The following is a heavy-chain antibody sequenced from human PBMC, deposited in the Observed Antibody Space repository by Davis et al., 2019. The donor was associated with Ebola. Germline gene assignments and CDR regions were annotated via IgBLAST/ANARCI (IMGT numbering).Heavy chain of an antibody. J-gene: IGHJ6*02. D-gene: IGHD2-2*01. V-gene: IGHV4-59*08. CDR3: ARHGHCSSTSFHRWGMDV. CDR2: IYYSGST. Sequence: MPSETLSLTCTVSGGSISSYYWSWIRQPPGKGLEWIGYIYYSGSTNYNPSLKSRVTISVDTSKNQFSLKLSSVTAADTAVYYCARHGHCSSTSFHRWGMDVWGQGTTVTVSS. CDR1: GGSISSYY.